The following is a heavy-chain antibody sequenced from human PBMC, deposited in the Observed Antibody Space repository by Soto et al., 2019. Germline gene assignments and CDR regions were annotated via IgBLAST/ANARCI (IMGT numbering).Heavy chain of an antibody. CDR1: GDSVSSNSAA. CDR3: ARDLQLWVDYYYGMDV. Sequence: KQSQTLSLTCAISGDSVSSNSAAWNWIRQSPSRGLEWLGRTYYRSKWYNDYAVSVKSRITINPDTSKNQFSLQLNSVTPEDTAVYYCARDLQLWVDYYYGMDVWGQGTTVTVSS. J-gene: IGHJ6*02. D-gene: IGHD5-18*01. V-gene: IGHV6-1*01. CDR2: TYYRSKWYN.